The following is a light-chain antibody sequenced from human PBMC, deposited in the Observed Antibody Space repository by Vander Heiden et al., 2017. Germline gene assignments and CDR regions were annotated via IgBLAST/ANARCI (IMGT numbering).Light chain of an antibody. CDR3: QQDNNWPT. Sequence: EIVMTQSPAILSVSPGERATLSCRASQSVSSNLAWYQQKPGQAPRLLIYGASTRATGIPDRFSGSGSGTEFTLTISSLQSEDFAVYYCQQDNNWPTFGQGTKVEIK. CDR2: GAS. J-gene: IGKJ1*01. CDR1: QSVSSN. V-gene: IGKV3-15*01.